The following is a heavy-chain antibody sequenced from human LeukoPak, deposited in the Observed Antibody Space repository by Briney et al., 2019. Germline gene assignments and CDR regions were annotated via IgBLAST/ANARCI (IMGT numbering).Heavy chain of an antibody. Sequence: GGSLRLSCAASGFTFSSYAMSWVRQAPGKGLEWVSAISGSGGSTYYADSVKGRFTISRDNSKNTLFLQMNSLRAEDTAVYYRAKDHKAILTGYYLWFDPWGQRTLVTVSS. V-gene: IGHV3-23*01. D-gene: IGHD3-9*01. CDR2: ISGSGGST. J-gene: IGHJ5*02. CDR1: GFTFSSYA. CDR3: AKDHKAILTGYYLWFDP.